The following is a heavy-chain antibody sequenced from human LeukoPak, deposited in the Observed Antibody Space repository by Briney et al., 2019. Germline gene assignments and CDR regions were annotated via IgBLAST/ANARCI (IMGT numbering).Heavy chain of an antibody. Sequence: GGSLRLSCAASGFTFSSYAMNWVRQAPGKGLEWVSSISGSGDRTYYADSVNGRFTISRDNSKNTLYLQMNSLRAEDTAIYYCAKALYSSSWYRGYFDYWGQGTLVTVSS. D-gene: IGHD6-13*01. CDR1: GFTFSSYA. V-gene: IGHV3-23*01. CDR3: AKALYSSSWYRGYFDY. CDR2: ISGSGDRT. J-gene: IGHJ4*02.